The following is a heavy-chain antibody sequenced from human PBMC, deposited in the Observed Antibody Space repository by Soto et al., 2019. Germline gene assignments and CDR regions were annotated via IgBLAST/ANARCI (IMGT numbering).Heavy chain of an antibody. Sequence: QVQLVQSGAEVKKPGASVKVSCKASGYTFTSYYMHWVRQAPGQGLEWMGIINPSGGSTSYAQTFQGRVTMTRDTYTSTVYMELSSLRSEDTAVYYCARVEATSIEFDYWGQGTLVTVSS. CDR2: INPSGGST. D-gene: IGHD5-12*01. V-gene: IGHV1-46*03. CDR3: ARVEATSIEFDY. CDR1: GYTFTSYY. J-gene: IGHJ4*02.